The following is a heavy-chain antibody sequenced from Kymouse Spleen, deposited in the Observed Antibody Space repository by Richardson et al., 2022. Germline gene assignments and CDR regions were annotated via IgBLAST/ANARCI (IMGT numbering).Heavy chain of an antibody. CDR3: ARAPYSNHEGFDY. CDR1: GGSFSGYY. J-gene: IGHJ4*02. CDR2: INHSGST. Sequence: QVQLQQWGAGLLKPSETLSLTCAVYGGSFSGYYWSWIRQPPGKGLEWIGEINHSGSTNYNPSLKSRVTISVDTSKNQFSLKLSSVTAADTAVYYCARAPYSNHEGFDYWGQGTLVTVSS. V-gene: IGHV4-34*01. D-gene: IGHD4-11,IGHD4-11*01.